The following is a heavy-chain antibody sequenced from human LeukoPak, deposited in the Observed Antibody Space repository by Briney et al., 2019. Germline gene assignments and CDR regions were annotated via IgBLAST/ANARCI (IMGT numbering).Heavy chain of an antibody. CDR2: ISGSGGRT. CDR3: AKSPIAAAGIRDWFDP. CDR1: GFTFSSYA. D-gene: IGHD6-13*01. V-gene: IGHV3-23*01. J-gene: IGHJ5*02. Sequence: PGGSLRLSCAASGFTFSSYAMSWVRQAPGKGLEWVSAISGSGGRTYYADSVKGRFTISRDNSKNTLYLQMNSLRAEDTAVYYCAKSPIAAAGIRDWFDPWGQGTLVTVSS.